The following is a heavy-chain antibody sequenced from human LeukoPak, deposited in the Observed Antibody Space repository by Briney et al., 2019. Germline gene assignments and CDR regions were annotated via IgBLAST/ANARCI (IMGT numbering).Heavy chain of an antibody. CDR2: ISYDGSNK. D-gene: IGHD6-13*01. J-gene: IGHJ4*02. CDR1: IFNFSSYG. CDR3: ARKGSSSWSGGGWAY. V-gene: IGHV3-30*03. Sequence: PGGSLRLSCAASIFNFSSYGMHWVRQAPGKGLEWVAVISYDGSNKYYADSVKGRFTISRDNSQNTLSLQMNSLRPEDTAVFYCARKGSSSWSGGGWAYWGQGILVTVSS.